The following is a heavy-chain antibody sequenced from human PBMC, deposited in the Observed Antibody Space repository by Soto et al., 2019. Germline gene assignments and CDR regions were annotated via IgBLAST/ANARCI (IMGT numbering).Heavy chain of an antibody. J-gene: IGHJ4*02. D-gene: IGHD2-2*01. Sequence: EVQLLESGGGLVQPGGSLRLSCAASGFTFSSYAMSWVRQAPGKGLEWVSTMSGSGGYTYYADSVEGRFAISRDNSKNTLYLQMADRRAEDTAVYYCATFRFCTSTSCYGREGGFWGQGTLVTVSS. CDR3: ATFRFCTSTSCYGREGGF. V-gene: IGHV3-23*01. CDR2: MSGSGGYT. CDR1: GFTFSSYA.